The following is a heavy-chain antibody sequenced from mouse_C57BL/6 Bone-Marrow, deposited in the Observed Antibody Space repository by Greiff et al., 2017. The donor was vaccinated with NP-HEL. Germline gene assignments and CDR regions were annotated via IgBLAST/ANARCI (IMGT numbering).Heavy chain of an antibody. Sequence: QVQLQQPGAELVRPGTSVKLSCKASGYTFTSYWMHWVKQRPGQGLEWIGVIDPSDSYTNYNQKFKGKATLTVDTSSSTAYMQLSSLTSEDSAFYYCARVSTMVKWCAYWGQGTLVTVSA. V-gene: IGHV1-59*01. CDR3: ARVSTMVKWCAY. D-gene: IGHD2-2*01. CDR1: GYTFTSYW. CDR2: IDPSDSYT. J-gene: IGHJ3*01.